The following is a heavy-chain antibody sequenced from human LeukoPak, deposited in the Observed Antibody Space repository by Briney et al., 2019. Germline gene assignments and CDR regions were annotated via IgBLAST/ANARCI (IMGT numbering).Heavy chain of an antibody. J-gene: IGHJ4*02. V-gene: IGHV4-39*01. Sequence: SETLSLTCTVSGGSISSSSYYWGWIRQPPGKGLEWIGSIYYSGSTYYNPSLKSRVTISVDTSKNQFSLKLSSVTAADTAVYYCARGERNSGNVDYWGQGTLVTVSS. CDR2: IYYSGST. CDR3: ARGERNSGNVDY. CDR1: GGSISSSSYY. D-gene: IGHD3-10*01.